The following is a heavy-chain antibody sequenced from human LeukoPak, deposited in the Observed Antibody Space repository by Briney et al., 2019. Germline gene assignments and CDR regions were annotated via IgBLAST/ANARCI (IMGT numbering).Heavy chain of an antibody. J-gene: IGHJ4*02. CDR2: IGIRGDT. V-gene: IGHV3-13*01. Sequence: GGSLRLSCAASGFTFIDYDMHWVRQVIGKGLEWVSAIGIRGDTHYSGSVKGRFTISRENAESSLYLQMNSLRAEDTAVYYCARGGIQVSGIDEFDYWGQGTLVTASS. D-gene: IGHD6-19*01. CDR1: GFTFIDYD. CDR3: ARGGIQVSGIDEFDY.